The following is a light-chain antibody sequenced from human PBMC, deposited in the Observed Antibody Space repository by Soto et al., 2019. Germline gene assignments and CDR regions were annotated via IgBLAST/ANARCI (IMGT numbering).Light chain of an antibody. CDR2: AAS. Sequence: IVTTQAPSTLSVYAGDRATLSCRASQSVSSNLAWYQQKPGQVPRLLIYAASTRATGIPSRFSGSGSGTDFTLTISSLQSEDFAVYYCQQYNNWPQTFGQGTKVDIK. CDR1: QSVSSN. CDR3: QQYNNWPQT. J-gene: IGKJ1*01. V-gene: IGKV3-15*01.